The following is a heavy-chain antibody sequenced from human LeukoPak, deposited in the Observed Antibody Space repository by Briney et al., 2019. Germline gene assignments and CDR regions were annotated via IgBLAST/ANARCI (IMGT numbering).Heavy chain of an antibody. D-gene: IGHD3-22*01. CDR3: ARSLEDYYDSSGYYHP. Sequence: ASVTVSFKASGYTFTIYYMHWVRQAPGQGLEWMGIINPSGGSTSYAQKFQGRVTMTRDTSTSTVYMELSSLRSEDTAVYYCARSLEDYYDSSGYYHPWGQGTLVTVSS. CDR1: GYTFTIYY. J-gene: IGHJ5*02. CDR2: INPSGGST. V-gene: IGHV1-46*01.